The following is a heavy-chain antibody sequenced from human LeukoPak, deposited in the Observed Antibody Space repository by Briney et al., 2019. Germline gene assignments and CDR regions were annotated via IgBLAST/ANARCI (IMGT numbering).Heavy chain of an antibody. CDR1: GFTFSSYA. V-gene: IGHV3-30*18. CDR2: ISYDGSNK. Sequence: GGSLRLSCAASGFTFSSYAMSWVRQAPGKGLEWVAVISYDGSNKYYADSVKGRFTISRDNSKNTLYLQMNSLRAEDTAVYYCAKGKRFLEPGRYYYYYGMDVWGQGTTVTVSS. D-gene: IGHD3-3*01. J-gene: IGHJ6*02. CDR3: AKGKRFLEPGRYYYYYGMDV.